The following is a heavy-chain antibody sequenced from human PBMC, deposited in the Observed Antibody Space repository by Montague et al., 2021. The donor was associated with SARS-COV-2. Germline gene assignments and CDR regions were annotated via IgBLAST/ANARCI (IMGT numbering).Heavy chain of an antibody. D-gene: IGHD1-14*01. CDR3: ARARLVARAGRTGAWIGP. V-gene: IGHV4-34*01. Sequence: SETLSLTCAVYRGSFSDYYWTWIRQSPETGLDWIGEISNSADTNYNPSLNSRVSMSMDTSNNQFSLRLDSVTAADTAASYCARARLVARAGRTGAWIGPGGQGTRVTVSA. J-gene: IGHJ5*02. CDR2: ISNSADT. CDR1: RGSFSDYY.